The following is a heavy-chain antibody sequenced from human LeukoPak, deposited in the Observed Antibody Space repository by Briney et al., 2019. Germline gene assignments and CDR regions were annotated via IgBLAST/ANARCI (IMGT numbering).Heavy chain of an antibody. J-gene: IGHJ4*02. D-gene: IGHD5-18*01. CDR3: AKDRYSYAFEYSDS. CDR1: GFTFSSYG. CDR2: ISYDGSNK. V-gene: IGHV3-30*18. Sequence: PGGSLRLSCAASGFTFSSYGMHWVRQAPGKGLEWVAVISYDGSNKYYADSVKGRFTISRDNSENTLSLQVSSLRTEDTAVYYCAKDRYSYAFEYSDSWGQGTLVTVSS.